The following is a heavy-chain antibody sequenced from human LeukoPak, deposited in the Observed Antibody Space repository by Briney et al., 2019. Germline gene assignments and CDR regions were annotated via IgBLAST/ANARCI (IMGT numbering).Heavy chain of an antibody. J-gene: IGHJ4*02. V-gene: IGHV3-23*01. CDR3: AKDGIAGADNSHFDN. CDR1: GFTFSSYA. D-gene: IGHD4-23*01. Sequence: GGSLRLSCAPAGFTFSSYAMSWVGQAPGRGREGVSGLSNSGGSTYYADSVKGRFTISRDNSKNTLYLQMNSLRAEDTAVYYCAKDGIAGADNSHFDNWGQGTLVTVSS. CDR2: LSNSGGST.